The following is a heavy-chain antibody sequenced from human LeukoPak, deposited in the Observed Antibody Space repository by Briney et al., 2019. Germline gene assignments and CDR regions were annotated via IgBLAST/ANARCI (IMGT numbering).Heavy chain of an antibody. Sequence: ASVTVSSTASAYTFTIYDINWVRHATGQGLEWMGWMTPNSGNTGYAQKFQGRVTMTRTTSISTAYMELSSLRSEHAAVYYCARGRYYDYIWGSYRERGIFDYWGQGTLVTVSS. D-gene: IGHD3-16*01. CDR2: MTPNSGNT. CDR3: ARGRYYDYIWGSYRERGIFDY. CDR1: AYTFTIYD. J-gene: IGHJ4*02. V-gene: IGHV1-8*01.